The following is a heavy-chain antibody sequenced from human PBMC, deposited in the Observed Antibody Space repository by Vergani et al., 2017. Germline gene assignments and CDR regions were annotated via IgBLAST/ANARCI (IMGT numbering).Heavy chain of an antibody. D-gene: IGHD3-10*01. CDR3: ARGVIYYGSGSYYNWFDP. J-gene: IGHJ5*02. Sequence: QVQLQQWGAGLLKPSETLSLTCAVYGGSFSGYYWSWIRQPPGKGLGWIGEINHSGSTNYNPSLKSRVTISVDTSKNQFSLKLSSVTAADTAVYYCARGVIYYGSGSYYNWFDPWGQGTLVTVSS. V-gene: IGHV4-34*01. CDR2: INHSGST. CDR1: GGSFSGYY.